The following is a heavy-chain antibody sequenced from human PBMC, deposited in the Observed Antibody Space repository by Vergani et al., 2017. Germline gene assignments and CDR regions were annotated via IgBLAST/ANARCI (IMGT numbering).Heavy chain of an antibody. CDR1: GFTFIMHA. D-gene: IGHD5-12*01. Sequence: EVQLLESGGDLVQPGGSLRLSCAASGFTFIMHAMSWVRQAPGKGLEWVSFISSSSTTISYADSVKGRFTISRDNGEYSLYLQMNSLRAEDTAVYFCARGTPGYQGGDRRFDPWGQGTLVTVSS. J-gene: IGHJ5*02. CDR2: ISSSSTTI. V-gene: IGHV3-48*01. CDR3: ARGTPGYQGGDRRFDP.